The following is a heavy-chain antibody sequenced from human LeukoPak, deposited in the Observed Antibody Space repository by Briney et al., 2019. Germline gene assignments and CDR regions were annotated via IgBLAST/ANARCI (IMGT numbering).Heavy chain of an antibody. CDR3: ASRHYCSSTSCYPRAVYYGMDV. CDR2: IYYSGST. CDR1: GGSISSSSYS. J-gene: IGHJ6*02. V-gene: IGHV4-39*01. D-gene: IGHD2-2*01. Sequence: SETLSLTCTVSGGSISSSSYSWGWIRQPPGKGLEWIGSIYYSGSTYYNPSLKSRVTISVDTSKNQFSLKLSSVTAADTAVYYCASRHYCSSTSCYPRAVYYGMDVWGQGTTVTVSS.